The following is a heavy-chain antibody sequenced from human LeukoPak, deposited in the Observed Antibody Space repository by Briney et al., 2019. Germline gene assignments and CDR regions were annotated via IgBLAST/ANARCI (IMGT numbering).Heavy chain of an antibody. Sequence: SETLSLTCAVYGGSFSGYYWSWIRQPPGKGLEWIGEINHSGSTNYNPSLKSRVTISVDTSKNQFSLKLSSVTAADTAVYYCASGADYYGSGTAFDIWGQGTMVTVSS. J-gene: IGHJ3*02. D-gene: IGHD3-10*01. V-gene: IGHV4-34*01. CDR2: INHSGST. CDR1: GGSFSGYY. CDR3: ASGADYYGSGTAFDI.